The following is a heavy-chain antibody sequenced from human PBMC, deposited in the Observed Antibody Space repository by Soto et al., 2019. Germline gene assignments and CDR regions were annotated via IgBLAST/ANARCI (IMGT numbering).Heavy chain of an antibody. D-gene: IGHD3-22*01. CDR3: ARRHYYDSSGYYYTPVAMDV. V-gene: IGHV4-30-4*01. CDR2: IYSSGST. Sequence: TSETLSLTCTASGRSISSGDYYWSRIRQPPVTGLRWIGYIYSSGSTYYNPSLKSRVTISVDTSKNQFSLKLSSVTAADTAVYYCARRHYYDSSGYYYTPVAMDVWGQGITVTVSS. CDR1: GRSISSGDYY. J-gene: IGHJ6*02.